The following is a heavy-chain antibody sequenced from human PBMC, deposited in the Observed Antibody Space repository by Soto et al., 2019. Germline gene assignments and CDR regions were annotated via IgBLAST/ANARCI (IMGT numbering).Heavy chain of an antibody. CDR3: ARASEWPTGDAFDI. Sequence: SVKVSCKASGYTFTSYYMHWVRQAPGQGLEWMGRIIPILGIANYAQKFQGRVTITADKSTSTAYMELSSLRSEDTAVYYCARASEWPTGDAFDIWGQGTMVTVSS. D-gene: IGHD1-1*01. CDR1: GYTFTSYY. CDR2: IIPILGIA. J-gene: IGHJ3*02. V-gene: IGHV1-69*04.